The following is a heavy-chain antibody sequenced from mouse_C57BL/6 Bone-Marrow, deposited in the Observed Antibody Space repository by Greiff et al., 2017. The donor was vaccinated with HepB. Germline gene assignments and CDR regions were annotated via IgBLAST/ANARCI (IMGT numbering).Heavy chain of an antibody. CDR3: ARSYDYPSFAY. V-gene: IGHV1-4*01. Sequence: VQLQQSGAELARPGASVKMSCKASGYTFTSYTMHWVKQRPGQGLEWIGYINPSSGYTKYNQKFKDKATLTADKSSSTAYMQLSILTSEDSAVYYCARSYDYPSFAYWGQGTLVTVSA. J-gene: IGHJ3*01. CDR2: INPSSGYT. CDR1: GYTFTSYT. D-gene: IGHD2-4*01.